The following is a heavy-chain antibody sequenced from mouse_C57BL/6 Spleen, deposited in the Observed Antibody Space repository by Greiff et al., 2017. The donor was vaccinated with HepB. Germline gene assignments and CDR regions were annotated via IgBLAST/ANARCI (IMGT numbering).Heavy chain of an antibody. CDR2: ISSGGSYT. CDR3: ARHCGVTTEFAD. V-gene: IGHV5-6*01. Sequence: EVKLVESGGDLVKPGGSLKLSCAASGFTFSSYGMSWVRQTPDKRLEWVATISSGGSYTYYPDSVKGRFTISRDNAKNTLYLQMSSLKSEDTAMYYCARHCGVTTEFADWGQGTLVTVSA. D-gene: IGHD2-2*01. J-gene: IGHJ3*01. CDR1: GFTFSSYG.